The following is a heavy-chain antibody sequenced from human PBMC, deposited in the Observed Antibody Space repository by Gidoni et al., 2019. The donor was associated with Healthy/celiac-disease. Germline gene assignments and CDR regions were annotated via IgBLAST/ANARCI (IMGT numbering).Heavy chain of an antibody. D-gene: IGHD4-17*01. Sequence: EVQLVESGGGLVTPGGSLRLSCAASGFTFSNAGMSWGRQAPGKGLGWVGRIKSKTDGGTTDYAAPVKGRFTISRDDSKNTLYLQMNSLKTEDTAVYYCTTGPIPVTTVTTLIGHYWGQGTLVTVSS. J-gene: IGHJ4*02. V-gene: IGHV3-15*01. CDR2: IKSKTDGGTT. CDR1: GFTFSNAG. CDR3: TTGPIPVTTVTTLIGHY.